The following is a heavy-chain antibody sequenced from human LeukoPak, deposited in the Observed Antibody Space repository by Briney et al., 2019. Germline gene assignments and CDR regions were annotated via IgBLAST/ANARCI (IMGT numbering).Heavy chain of an antibody. J-gene: IGHJ4*02. CDR3: AKEADDWYPRPFDY. CDR2: ISSSSITI. D-gene: IGHD3-9*01. CDR1: GFTFSIYS. V-gene: IGHV3-48*01. Sequence: GGSLRLSCAASGFTFSIYSMNWVRQAPGKGLEWVSYISSSSITISYADSVKGRFTISRDNSKNTLYLQMNSLRAEDTAVYYCAKEADDWYPRPFDYWGQGTLVTVSS.